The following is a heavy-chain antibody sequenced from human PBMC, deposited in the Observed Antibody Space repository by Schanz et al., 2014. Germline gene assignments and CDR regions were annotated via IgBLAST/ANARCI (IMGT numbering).Heavy chain of an antibody. J-gene: IGHJ4*02. CDR3: ARTGYDPSLTH. D-gene: IGHD5-12*01. CDR2: IIPITGIT. CDR1: GDTFRSYT. V-gene: IGHV1-69*02. Sequence: QVQLVQSRAEVKKPGSSVKVSCKASGDTFRSYTINWVRHAPGQGLEWMGRIIPITGITNYAQKFQGRVTFTADKSTSTAFLEVNSLRSEDTAVYYCARTGYDPSLTHWGQGTLVTVSS.